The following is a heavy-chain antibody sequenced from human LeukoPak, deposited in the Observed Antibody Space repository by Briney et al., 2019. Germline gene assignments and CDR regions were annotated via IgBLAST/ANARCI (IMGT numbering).Heavy chain of an antibody. CDR3: ARERYCSGGSCYGSNWFDP. D-gene: IGHD2-15*01. J-gene: IGHJ5*02. Sequence: GASVKVSCKASGYTFTSYAMHWVRQAPGQRLEWMGWINAGNGNTKYSQKFQGRVTITRDTSASTAYMELRSLRSDDTAVYYCARERYCSGGSCYGSNWFDPWGQGTLVTVSS. CDR1: GYTFTSYA. V-gene: IGHV1-3*01. CDR2: INAGNGNT.